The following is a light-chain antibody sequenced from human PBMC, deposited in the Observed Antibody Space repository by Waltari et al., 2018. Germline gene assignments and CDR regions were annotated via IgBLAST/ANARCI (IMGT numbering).Light chain of an antibody. CDR3: QQHSGWPPRLT. Sequence: EIVLTPSPATLSLSPVEIATLSCRASQSVGNYLAWYQQKPVQPPRLLIYGDSNRATGIPARFSGSGSGTDFILTISSLEPEDFAVYYCQQHSGWPPRLTFGGGTKVEIK. J-gene: IGKJ4*01. V-gene: IGKV3-11*01. CDR2: GDS. CDR1: QSVGNY.